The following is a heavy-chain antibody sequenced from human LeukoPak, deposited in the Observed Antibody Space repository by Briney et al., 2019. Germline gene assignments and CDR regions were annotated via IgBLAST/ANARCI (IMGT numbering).Heavy chain of an antibody. CDR3: ARDSPEGNNWGSEPTFDY. D-gene: IGHD1-1*01. Sequence: QPGRSLRLSCTASGFTLSRYWMSWVRQAPGKGREWVADIKGDGSKRYYADSVKGRFTISRVNAENSLYLQMNSLRAEDTAVYYCARDSPEGNNWGSEPTFDYWGQGTLVTVSS. V-gene: IGHV3-7*04. CDR1: GFTLSRYW. CDR2: IKGDGSKR. J-gene: IGHJ4*02.